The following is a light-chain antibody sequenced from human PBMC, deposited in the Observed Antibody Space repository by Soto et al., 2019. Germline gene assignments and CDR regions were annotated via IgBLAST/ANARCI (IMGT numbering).Light chain of an antibody. V-gene: IGLV6-57*01. CDR1: SGSIGNNY. J-gene: IGLJ2*01. CDR3: QSRTV. Sequence: NFVLTQPRSVSESPGKTISVSCIRSSGSIGNNYVQWYQQRPGSTPTNVIYEDDQRPSGVPDRFSGSVDSSSNSAFLTISGLRPEDEAISSCQSRTVFGGGTKLTVL. CDR2: EDD.